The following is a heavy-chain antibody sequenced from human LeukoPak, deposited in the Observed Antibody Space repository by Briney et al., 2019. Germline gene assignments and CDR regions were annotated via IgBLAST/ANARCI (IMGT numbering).Heavy chain of an antibody. D-gene: IGHD5-18*01. CDR2: IYYSGST. CDR3: ARDLASLKWIQLPNWFDP. Sequence: SETLSLTCAVYGGSFSGYYWSWIRQPPGKGLEWIGSIYYSGSTYYNPSLKSRVTISVDTSKNQFSLKLSSVTAADTAVYYCARDLASLKWIQLPNWFDPWGQGTLVTVSS. V-gene: IGHV4-34*01. CDR1: GGSFSGYY. J-gene: IGHJ5*02.